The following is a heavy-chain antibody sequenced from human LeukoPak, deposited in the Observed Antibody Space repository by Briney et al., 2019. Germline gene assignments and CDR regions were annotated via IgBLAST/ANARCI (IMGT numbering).Heavy chain of an antibody. D-gene: IGHD3-9*01. V-gene: IGHV3-15*01. CDR1: GFTFSNAW. J-gene: IGHJ4*02. CDR3: ARSTPPLRYFAY. Sequence: GGSLRLSCAASGFTFSNAWMSWVRQAPGKGLEWVGRFKTKSEGGTTDYAAPVKGRFTISRDDSKNTLYLQMNSLRAEDTAVYYCARSTPPLRYFAYWGQGTLVTVSS. CDR2: FKTKSEGGTT.